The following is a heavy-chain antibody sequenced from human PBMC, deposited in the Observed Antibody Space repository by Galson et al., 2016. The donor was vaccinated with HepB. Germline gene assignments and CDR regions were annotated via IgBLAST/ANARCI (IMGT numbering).Heavy chain of an antibody. CDR2: ESVDGRRN. CDR3: AKSHEYCPPVGCSVDS. V-gene: IGHV3-30*18. D-gene: IGHD2/OR15-2a*01. CDR1: GFTFSNRG. Sequence: SLRLSCAASGFTFSNRGMHWVPQAPGKGLEWVAAESVDGRRNFYADSVRARFTITRDNSNNMLLLQMRSLRADDTAVYYCAKSHEYCPPVGCSVDSWGQGTLVSVSS. J-gene: IGHJ4*02.